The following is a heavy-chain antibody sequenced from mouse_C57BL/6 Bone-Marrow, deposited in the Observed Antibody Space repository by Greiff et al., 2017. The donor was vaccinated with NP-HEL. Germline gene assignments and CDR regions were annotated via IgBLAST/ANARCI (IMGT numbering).Heavy chain of an antibody. V-gene: IGHV1-82*01. CDR2: IYPGDGDT. Sequence: QVQLKESGPELVKPGASVKISCKASGYAFSSSWMNWVKQRPGKGLEWIGRIYPGDGDTNYTGKFKGKATLTADKSSSTAYMQLSILTSEDSAVDCGAPRTTVVGDDAMDYWGQGTSVTVSA. D-gene: IGHD1-1*01. CDR1: GYAFSSSW. CDR3: APRTTVVGDDAMDY. J-gene: IGHJ4*01.